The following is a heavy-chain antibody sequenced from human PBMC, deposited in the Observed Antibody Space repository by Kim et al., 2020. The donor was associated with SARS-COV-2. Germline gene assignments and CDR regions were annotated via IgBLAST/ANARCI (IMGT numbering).Heavy chain of an antibody. CDR1: GFTFINYA. CDR2: FSSGSGGVT. J-gene: IGHJ4*02. Sequence: GGSLRLSCAASGFTFINYAMSWVRQAPGKGLEWVSAFSSGSGGVTYYADSVKGRFTISRDNSKNTLYLQMNSLRAEDTAVYYCAKDYRGGYSGYDISDWGQGTLVTVSS. CDR3: AKDYRGGYSGYDISD. V-gene: IGHV3-23*01. D-gene: IGHD5-12*01.